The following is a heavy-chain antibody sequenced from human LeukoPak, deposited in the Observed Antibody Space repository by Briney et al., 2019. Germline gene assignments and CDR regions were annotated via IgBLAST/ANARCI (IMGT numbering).Heavy chain of an antibody. V-gene: IGHV4-30-4*01. CDR1: AGSISSADYY. CDR2: NYYSGST. CDR3: AREVPAAVHWFDP. J-gene: IGHJ5*02. Sequence: SETLSLTCTVSAGSISSADYYWSWIRQPPGKGLEWIGYNYYSGSTYYNPSLKSRVIISVDMSKNQFSLKLTSVTVADTAVYYCAREVPAAVHWFDPWGQGTLVTVSS. D-gene: IGHD2-2*02.